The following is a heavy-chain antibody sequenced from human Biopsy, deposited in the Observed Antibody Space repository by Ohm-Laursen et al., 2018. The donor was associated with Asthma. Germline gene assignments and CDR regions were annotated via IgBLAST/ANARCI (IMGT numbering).Heavy chain of an antibody. J-gene: IGHJ5*02. CDR1: PGSINDYY. V-gene: IGHV4-59*01. Sequence: TLSLTCTVSPGSINDYYWNWIRQFPGKGLEWIGYVHSSGSTRFNPSLKSRVTVSVDTSVDQVSLKLSSVSAADTAIYYCARATSTWSQSGPHFFDHWGPGTMVTVSS. CDR2: VHSSGST. CDR3: ARATSTWSQSGPHFFDH. D-gene: IGHD6-13*01.